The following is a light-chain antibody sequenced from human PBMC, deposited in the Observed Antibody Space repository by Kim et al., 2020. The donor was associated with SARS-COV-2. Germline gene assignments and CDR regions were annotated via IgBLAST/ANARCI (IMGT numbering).Light chain of an antibody. J-gene: IGLJ1*01. V-gene: IGLV3-19*01. CDR3: FSRDTDGPHNYV. Sequence: GQKVRITCQGESLRSYYASWYQQKPGQAPLLVIYAKTNRPSGIPDRFSGSSSGNTASLTITGAQAEDEADYYCFSRDTDGPHNYVFGTGTKVTVL. CDR2: AKT. CDR1: SLRSYY.